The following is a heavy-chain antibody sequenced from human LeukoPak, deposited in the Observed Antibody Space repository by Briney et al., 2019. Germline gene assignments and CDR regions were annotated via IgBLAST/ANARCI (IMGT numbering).Heavy chain of an antibody. CDR2: ISAYNGNT. J-gene: IGHJ4*02. V-gene: IGHV1-18*01. D-gene: IGHD3-22*01. Sequence: ASVKVSCKASGYTFTSYGISWVRQAPGQGLEWMGWISAYNGNTNYAQKLQGRVTMTTDTSTSTAYMELRSLRSDDTAVYYCARVYYDSSGYRPMYYFDYWGQGTLVTVSS. CDR1: GYTFTSYG. CDR3: ARVYYDSSGYRPMYYFDY.